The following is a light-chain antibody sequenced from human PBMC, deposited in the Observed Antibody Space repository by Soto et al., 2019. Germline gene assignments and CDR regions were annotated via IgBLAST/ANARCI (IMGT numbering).Light chain of an antibody. CDR3: GTWDSSLSAYV. V-gene: IGLV1-51*01. Sequence: QSALTQPPSVSAAPGQKVTISCSGSSSNIGNNYVSWYQQLPGTALKLLIYDNNKRPSGIPDRFSGSKSGTSATLGITGLQTGDEADYYCGTWDSSLSAYVFGTGTKVTVL. CDR2: DNN. CDR1: SSNIGNNY. J-gene: IGLJ1*01.